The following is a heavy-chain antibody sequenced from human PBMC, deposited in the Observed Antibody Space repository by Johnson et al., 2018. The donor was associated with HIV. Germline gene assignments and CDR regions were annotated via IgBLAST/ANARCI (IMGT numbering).Heavy chain of an antibody. CDR1: GFTFSSHD. Sequence: VQLVESGGGLVQPGGSLRLSCAASGFTFSSHDMHWVRQAPGKGLEWVSGIGTAGGKYYPASVKGRFTISRENANNSMYLQMNSLIAGDTAGDYCARGGWANDAFDIWGQGTMVTVSS. CDR3: ARGGWANDAFDI. D-gene: IGHD6-19*01. J-gene: IGHJ3*02. V-gene: IGHV3-13*01. CDR2: IGTAGGK.